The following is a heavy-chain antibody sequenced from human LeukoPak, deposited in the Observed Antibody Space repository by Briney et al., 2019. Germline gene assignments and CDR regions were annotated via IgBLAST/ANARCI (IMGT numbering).Heavy chain of an antibody. CDR2: INHSGST. J-gene: IGHJ4*02. V-gene: IGHV4-34*01. CDR1: GGSFSGYY. CDR3: GSSSGGGMDY. D-gene: IGHD6-6*01. Sequence: SETLSLTCAVYGGSFSGYYWSWIRQPPGKGLEWIGEINHSGSTDYNPSLKSRVIISVDTSKNQFSLKLSSVTAADTAVYYCGSSSGGGMDYWGQGTLVTVSS.